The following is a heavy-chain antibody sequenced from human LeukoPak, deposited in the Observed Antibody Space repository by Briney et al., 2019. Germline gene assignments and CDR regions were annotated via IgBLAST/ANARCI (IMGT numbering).Heavy chain of an antibody. CDR2: IWYDGSNK. D-gene: IGHD3-9*01. Sequence: GGSLRLSCAASGFTFSSYGMHWVRQAPGKGLEWVAVIWYDGSNKYYADSVKGRFTISRDNSKNTLYLQMNSLRAEDTAVYYCARDIEYYDILTGYYTDYWGQGTLVTVSS. CDR1: GFTFSSYG. J-gene: IGHJ4*02. CDR3: ARDIEYYDILTGYYTDY. V-gene: IGHV3-33*01.